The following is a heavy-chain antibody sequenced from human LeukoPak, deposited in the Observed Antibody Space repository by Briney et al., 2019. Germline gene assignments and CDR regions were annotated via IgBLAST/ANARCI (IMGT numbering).Heavy chain of an antibody. CDR1: GFTFSSYA. CDR2: TSGSGGST. V-gene: IGHV3-23*01. CDR3: AKDAVYYYDSSGSSDAFDI. D-gene: IGHD3-22*01. J-gene: IGHJ3*02. Sequence: GGSLRLSCAASGFTFSSYAMSWVRQAPGKGLEWVSATSGSGGSTYYADSVKGRFTISRDNSKNTLYLQMNSLRAEDTAVYYCAKDAVYYYDSSGSSDAFDIWGQGTMVTVSS.